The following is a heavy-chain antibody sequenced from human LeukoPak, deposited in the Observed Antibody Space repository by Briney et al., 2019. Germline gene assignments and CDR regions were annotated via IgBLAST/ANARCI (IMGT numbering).Heavy chain of an antibody. CDR3: AREPVPDLGYCSSTSCLYGMDV. D-gene: IGHD2-2*01. V-gene: IGHV3-33*01. CDR2: IWYDGSNK. J-gene: IGHJ6*04. CDR1: GFTFSSYG. Sequence: GGSLRLSCAASGFTFSSYGMHWVRQAPGKGLEWVAVIWYDGSNKYYADSVKGRFTISRDNSKNTLYLQMNSTRAEDTAVYYCAREPVPDLGYCSSTSCLYGMDVWGKGTTVTVSS.